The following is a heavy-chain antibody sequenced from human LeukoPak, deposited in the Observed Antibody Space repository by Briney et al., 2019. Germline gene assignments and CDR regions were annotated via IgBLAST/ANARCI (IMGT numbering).Heavy chain of an antibody. Sequence: PSETLSLTCAVYGGSFSGYYWSWIRQPPGKGLEWIGEVNHGGSTNYNSSLKSRVTISIDTSKNQFSLKLSSVTAADTAVYYCARDYVGVAGTFDYWGQGTLVTVSS. J-gene: IGHJ4*02. V-gene: IGHV4-34*01. CDR3: ARDYVGVAGTFDY. D-gene: IGHD6-19*01. CDR2: VNHGGST. CDR1: GGSFSGYY.